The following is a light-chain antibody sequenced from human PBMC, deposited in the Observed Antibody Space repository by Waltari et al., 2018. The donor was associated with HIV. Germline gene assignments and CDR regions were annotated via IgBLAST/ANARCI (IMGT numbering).Light chain of an antibody. CDR1: QTINSNS. Sequence: EPVLTQSPGTLSLSSGERATLSCRPGQTINSNSLAWYQHKPGLPPRLLIYDASTRAAGIPDRFSGGGSGTDFTLTISRLEPEDFAIYFCQQYEASPPMYTFGQGTRLEV. J-gene: IGKJ2*01. V-gene: IGKV3-20*01. CDR3: QQYEASPPMYT. CDR2: DAS.